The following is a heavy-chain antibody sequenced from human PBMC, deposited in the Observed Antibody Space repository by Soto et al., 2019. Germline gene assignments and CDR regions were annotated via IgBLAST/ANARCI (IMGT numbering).Heavy chain of an antibody. CDR2: ISGGGDRT. Sequence: GGSLRLSCAASGFTFSKYAMSWVRQAPGKGLECVSAISGGGDRTYYTDSVKGRFTISRDNSKNTLFLQMNSLRAEDTAVYFCAFSRTGITGTFFDYWGQGALVTVSS. CDR1: GFTFSKYA. D-gene: IGHD1-20*01. CDR3: AFSRTGITGTFFDY. J-gene: IGHJ4*02. V-gene: IGHV3-23*01.